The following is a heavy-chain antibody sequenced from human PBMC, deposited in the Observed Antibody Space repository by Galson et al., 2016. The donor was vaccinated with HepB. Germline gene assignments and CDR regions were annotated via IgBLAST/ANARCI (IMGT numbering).Heavy chain of an antibody. Sequence: SVKVSCKASGGSFNSFAISWVRQAPGQGLEWMGRIIPIIEKADYAQKFQGRVTITADKSTNTAYLALNSLTSEDTAVDYCASSGEWNDYGSDFWGQGTTVTVSS. J-gene: IGHJ6*02. V-gene: IGHV1-69*04. CDR1: GGSFNSFA. CDR3: ASSGEWNDYGSDF. D-gene: IGHD1-1*01. CDR2: IIPIIEKA.